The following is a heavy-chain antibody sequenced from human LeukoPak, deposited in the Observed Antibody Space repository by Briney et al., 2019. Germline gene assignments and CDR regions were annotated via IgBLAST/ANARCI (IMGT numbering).Heavy chain of an antibody. D-gene: IGHD1-14*01. Sequence: SETLSLTCSVSGGSISSYYWSWIRQPPGKGLEWIGYIYYSGSTYYNPSLKSRVTISVDTARNQFSLKLSSVTAADTAMYYCARDLAPSGADAFDIWGQGTMVTVSS. V-gene: IGHV4-30-4*08. J-gene: IGHJ3*02. CDR3: ARDLAPSGADAFDI. CDR1: GGSISSYY. CDR2: IYYSGST.